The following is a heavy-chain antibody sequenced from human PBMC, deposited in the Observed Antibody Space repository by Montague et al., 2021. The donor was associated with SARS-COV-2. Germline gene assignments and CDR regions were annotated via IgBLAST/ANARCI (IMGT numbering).Heavy chain of an antibody. CDR2: IYDSGST. CDR1: GSSVRSYH. J-gene: IGHJ4*02. V-gene: IGHV4-59*02. Sequence: TRSLTCIVSGSSVRSYHWSWIRQPPGKGLEWIGYIYDSGSTNYNPSLKSRVTISVDTSKNQFSLKLSSVTAADTAVYYCARENTVTTFGGPYYIDSWGQGTLVTVSA. CDR3: ARENTVTTFGGPYYIDS. D-gene: IGHD4-17*01.